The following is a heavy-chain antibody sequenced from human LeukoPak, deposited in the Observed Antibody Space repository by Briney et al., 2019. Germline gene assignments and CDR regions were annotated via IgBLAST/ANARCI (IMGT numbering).Heavy chain of an antibody. J-gene: IGHJ4*02. V-gene: IGHV4-61*01. CDR1: GGSVSSGTYY. CDR2: IYYSGST. Sequence: PSETLSLTCTVSGGSVSSGTYYWSWIRQPPGEGLEWIGYIYYSGSTNYNPSLKSRVTISVDTSKNQFSLKLTSVTAAYTAVYFCVRSGLVGGPFDYWGQGTLVTVSS. CDR3: VRSGLVGGPFDY. D-gene: IGHD1-26*01.